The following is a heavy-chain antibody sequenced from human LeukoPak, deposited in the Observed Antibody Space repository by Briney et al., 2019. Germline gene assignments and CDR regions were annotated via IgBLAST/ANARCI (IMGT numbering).Heavy chain of an antibody. CDR3: AKGGRYSYGPYYFDY. V-gene: IGHV3-9*01. D-gene: IGHD5-18*01. CDR1: GFTFDDYA. Sequence: PGGSLRLSCAASGFTFDDYAMHWVRQAPGKGLEWVSGISWNSGSIGYADSVKGRFTISRDNAKNSLYLQMNSLRAEDTALYYCAKGGRYSYGPYYFDYWGQGTLVTVSS. CDR2: ISWNSGSI. J-gene: IGHJ4*02.